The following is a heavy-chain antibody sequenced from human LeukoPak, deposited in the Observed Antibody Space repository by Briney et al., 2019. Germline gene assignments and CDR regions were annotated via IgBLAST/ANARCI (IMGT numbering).Heavy chain of an antibody. V-gene: IGHV4-39*07. CDR2: IYYSGST. CDR1: GGSISSSSYY. J-gene: IGHJ6*03. Sequence: SETLSLTCTVSGGSISSSSYYWGWIRQPPGKGLEWIGSIYYSGSTYYNPSLKSRVTISVDTSKNQFSLKLSSVTAADTAVYYCARASLMRAYCSSTSCNYYYYYMDVWGKGTTVTVSS. CDR3: ARASLMRAYCSSTSCNYYYYYMDV. D-gene: IGHD2-2*01.